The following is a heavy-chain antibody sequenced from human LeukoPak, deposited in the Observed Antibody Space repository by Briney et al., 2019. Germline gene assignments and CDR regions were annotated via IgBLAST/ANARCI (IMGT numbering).Heavy chain of an antibody. CDR1: GYTFTSYY. D-gene: IGHD3-9*01. V-gene: IGHV1-46*01. CDR2: INPSGGST. Sequence: GASVKVSCKASGYTFTSYYMHWVRQAPGQGLEWMGIINPSGGSTNYAQKFQGRVTITADESTSTAYMELSSLRSEDTAVYYCARESSYDILTGYHHYYYYGMDVWGQGTTVTVSS. CDR3: ARESSYDILTGYHHYYYYGMDV. J-gene: IGHJ6*02.